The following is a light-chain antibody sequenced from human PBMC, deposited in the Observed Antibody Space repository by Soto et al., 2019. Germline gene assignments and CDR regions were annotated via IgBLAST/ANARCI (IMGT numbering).Light chain of an antibody. CDR1: QRIARS. CDR2: EES. CDR3: QQSFSTPFT. Sequence: DIQMTQSPVSRSASVGDRVTITCRASQRIARSLNWYQQKPGKAPKLLIHEESSLQSWVPSRFGGSGSGTDFTLTITSLQPDDFATYYCQQSFSTPFTFGQGTKLEIK. J-gene: IGKJ2*01. V-gene: IGKV1-39*01.